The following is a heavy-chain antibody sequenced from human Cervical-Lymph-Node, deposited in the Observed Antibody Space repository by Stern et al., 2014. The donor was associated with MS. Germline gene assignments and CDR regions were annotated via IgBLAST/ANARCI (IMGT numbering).Heavy chain of an antibody. CDR1: GYTFTGYY. CDR3: VRDLGGNPGFDY. CDR2: INLNSGGA. J-gene: IGHJ4*02. Sequence: VQLVESGAEVKKPGASVQVSCKASGYTFTGYYMHWVRQAPGQGLEWMGWINLNSGGANYAQKLQGRVTMTRDASIHTASMELRRLKSDDTAVYYCVRDLGGNPGFDYGGQGPLVTVPS. V-gene: IGHV1-2*02. D-gene: IGHD4-23*01.